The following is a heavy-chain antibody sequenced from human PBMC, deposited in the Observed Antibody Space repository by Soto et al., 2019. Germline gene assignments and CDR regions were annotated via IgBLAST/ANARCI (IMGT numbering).Heavy chain of an antibody. D-gene: IGHD3-22*01. CDR2: IIPVFGTP. V-gene: IGHV1-69*12. CDR1: GGSLSNYG. Sequence: QVQLVQSGAEVKKPGSSVKVSCKASGGSLSNYGISWVRQAPGQGLEWMGAIIPVFGTPNYAQKFQDRVTITAAESTNTVYMEVRSLTSEHTAVYYCARGDATKIVVTTYYGMDVWGQGTTVTVSS. CDR3: ARGDATKIVVTTYYGMDV. J-gene: IGHJ6*02.